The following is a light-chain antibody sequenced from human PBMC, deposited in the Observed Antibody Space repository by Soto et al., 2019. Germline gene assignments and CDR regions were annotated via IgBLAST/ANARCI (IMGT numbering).Light chain of an antibody. CDR2: EVS. J-gene: IGLJ2*01. CDR1: SSDVGSYNY. V-gene: IGLV2-14*01. CDR3: SSYTSSTTVV. Sequence: QSALTQPASVSGSPGQSITISCTGTSSDVGSYNYVSWYQQHPGKVPKLMIYEVSTRPSGVSNRFSGSKSGNTASLTISGLQAEDEADYYCSSYTSSTTVVFGGGTKLTVL.